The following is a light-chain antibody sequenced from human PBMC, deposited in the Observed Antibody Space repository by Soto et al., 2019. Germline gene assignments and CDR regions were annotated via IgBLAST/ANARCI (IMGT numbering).Light chain of an antibody. CDR3: QHYNRYGVT. J-gene: IGKJ3*01. Sequence: DIQMTQSPSTLSASVGDRVTITCRASQSISDWLAWHQQKPGKAPKLLIYKASSLESGVPSRFSGSGSGTEFTLTISSLQPDDFATYYCQHYNRYGVTFGPGTKVDIK. CDR2: KAS. V-gene: IGKV1-5*03. CDR1: QSISDW.